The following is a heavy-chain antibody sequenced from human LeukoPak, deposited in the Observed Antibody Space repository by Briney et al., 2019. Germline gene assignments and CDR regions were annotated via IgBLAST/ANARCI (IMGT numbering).Heavy chain of an antibody. V-gene: IGHV3-23*01. D-gene: IGHD3-10*01. Sequence: GGSLRLSCAASGFTFSSYAMSWVRQAPGKGLEWVSAISGSGGSTYYADSVKGRFTISRDNAKNSLYLQMNSLRDEDTAVYYCARGVIWFGESPKNWLGPDPWGQGTLVTVSS. CDR1: GFTFSSYA. CDR2: ISGSGGST. J-gene: IGHJ5*02. CDR3: ARGVIWFGESPKNWLGPDP.